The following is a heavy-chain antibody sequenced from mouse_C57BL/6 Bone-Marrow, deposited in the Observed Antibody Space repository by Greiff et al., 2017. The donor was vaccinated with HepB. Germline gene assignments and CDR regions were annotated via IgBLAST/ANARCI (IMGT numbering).Heavy chain of an antibody. Sequence: EVQLQQSGPELVKPGASVKISCKASGYSFTGYYMNWVKQSPEKSLEWIGEINPSTGGTTYNQKFKAKATLTVDKSSSTAYMQLKSLTSEDAAVYYCARKETTVVATVDYWGQGTTLTVSS. J-gene: IGHJ2*01. CDR2: INPSTGGT. CDR3: ARKETTVVATVDY. D-gene: IGHD1-1*01. CDR1: GYSFTGYY. V-gene: IGHV1-42*01.